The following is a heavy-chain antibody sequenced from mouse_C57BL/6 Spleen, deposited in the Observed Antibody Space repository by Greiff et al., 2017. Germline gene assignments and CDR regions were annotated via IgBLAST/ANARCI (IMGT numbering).Heavy chain of an antibody. CDR3: AIHYYGSSYPAWFAY. CDR1: GYTFTSYW. V-gene: IGHV1-59*01. CDR2: IDPSDSYT. D-gene: IGHD1-1*01. Sequence: QVHVKQPGAELVRPGTSVKLSCKASGYTFTSYWMHWVKQSPGQGLEWIGVIDPSDSYTNYNPKFKGKATLTVDTASSTAYMQLSSLTSEDSAVYYCAIHYYGSSYPAWFAYWGQGTLVTVSA. J-gene: IGHJ3*01.